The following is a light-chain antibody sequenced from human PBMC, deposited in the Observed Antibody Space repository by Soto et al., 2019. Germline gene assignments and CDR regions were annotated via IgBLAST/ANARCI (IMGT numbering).Light chain of an antibody. CDR2: DAS. CDR1: QAISNY. CDR3: QQYDNLPIT. J-gene: IGKJ5*01. V-gene: IGKV1-33*01. Sequence: DIQMTQSPSSLSASVGDRVNITCQASQAISNYLHWYQQKPGKAPKLLIYDASNLETGVPSRFSGSGSGTDFTFTISILQPEDIATYYCQQYDNLPITFGQGTVLEIK.